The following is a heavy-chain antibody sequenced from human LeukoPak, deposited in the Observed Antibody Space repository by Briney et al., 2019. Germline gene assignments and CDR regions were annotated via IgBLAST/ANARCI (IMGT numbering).Heavy chain of an antibody. J-gene: IGHJ5*02. Sequence: SETLSLTCAVYGGSFSGYYWSWIRQPPGKGLEWIGEINHSGSTNYNPSLKSRVTISVDTSKNQFSLKLSSVTAADTAVYYFARIESNYYDSSGYPPWGQGTLVTVSS. CDR3: ARIESNYYDSSGYPP. V-gene: IGHV4-34*01. CDR1: GGSFSGYY. D-gene: IGHD3-22*01. CDR2: INHSGST.